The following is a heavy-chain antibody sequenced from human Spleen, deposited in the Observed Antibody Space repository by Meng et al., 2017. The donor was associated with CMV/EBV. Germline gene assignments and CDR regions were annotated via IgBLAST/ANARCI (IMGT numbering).Heavy chain of an antibody. CDR2: ISSSSSYI. CDR1: GFTFSSYS. V-gene: IGHV3-21*01. Sequence: LSLTCAASGFTFSSYSMNWVRQAPGKGLEWVSSISSSSSYIYYADSVKGRFTISRDNAKNSLYLQMNSLRVEDTAVYYCARVQGTSHHIVVVWETNIDYWGQGTLVTVSS. CDR3: ARVQGTSHHIVVVWETNIDY. D-gene: IGHD2-21*01. J-gene: IGHJ4*02.